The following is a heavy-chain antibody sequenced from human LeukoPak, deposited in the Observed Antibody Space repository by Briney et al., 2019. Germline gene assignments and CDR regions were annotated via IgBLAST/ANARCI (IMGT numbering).Heavy chain of an antibody. V-gene: IGHV3-23*01. Sequence: GGTLRLSCAASGFAFSDYGMSWVRQAPGKGLEWVSTFGGRGGSTYYADSVKGRFTISRDNSRNTLYLQMNSLRAEDTAVYYCAKQGRDWLRDYYYMDVWGKGTTVTISS. J-gene: IGHJ6*03. D-gene: IGHD3-9*01. CDR3: AKQGRDWLRDYYYMDV. CDR1: GFAFSDYG. CDR2: FGGRGGST.